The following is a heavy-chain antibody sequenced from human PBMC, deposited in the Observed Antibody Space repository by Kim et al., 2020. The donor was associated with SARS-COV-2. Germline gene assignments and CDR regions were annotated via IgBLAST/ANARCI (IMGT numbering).Heavy chain of an antibody. CDR1: GASITNRNDY. CDR2: ISSTGTT. Sequence: SETLSLTCAVSGASITNRNDYWGWNRHSPGQGLEWIGNISSTGTTYYNPSLERRITISLDTSSNQFSLKHNSVAVADTAVYYSRTSTHDPFQTWGHGT. V-gene: IGHV4-39*01. J-gene: IGHJ3*02. CDR3: RTSTHDPFQT.